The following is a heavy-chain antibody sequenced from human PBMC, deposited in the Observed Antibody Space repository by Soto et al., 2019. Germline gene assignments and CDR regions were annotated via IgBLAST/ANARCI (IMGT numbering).Heavy chain of an antibody. V-gene: IGHV3-30-3*01. CDR2: ISYDGSNK. CDR1: GFTFSSYA. J-gene: IGHJ6*02. CDR3: ARGRTIFGVVISLSGMDV. Sequence: GGSLRLSCAASGFTFSSYAMHWVRQAPGKGLEWVAVISYDGSNKYYADSVKGRFTISRDNSKNTLYLQMNSLRAEDTAVYYCARGRTIFGVVISLSGMDVWGQGTTVTVSS. D-gene: IGHD3-3*01.